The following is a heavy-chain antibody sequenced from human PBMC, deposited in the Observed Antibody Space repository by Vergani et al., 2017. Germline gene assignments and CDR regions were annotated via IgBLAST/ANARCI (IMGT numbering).Heavy chain of an antibody. CDR1: GFTFSSYA. Sequence: EVQLLESGGGLVQPGGSLRLSCAASGFTFSSYAMSWVRQAPGKGLEWVSAISGSGGSTYYANSMKDRFTVSRDNSKNTLYLQMNSLRAEGKAVYYCAKAGGPRLFFDCWGQGTLVTVSS. V-gene: IGHV3-23*01. CDR3: AKAGGPRLFFDC. J-gene: IGHJ4*02. D-gene: IGHD3-16*01. CDR2: ISGSGGST.